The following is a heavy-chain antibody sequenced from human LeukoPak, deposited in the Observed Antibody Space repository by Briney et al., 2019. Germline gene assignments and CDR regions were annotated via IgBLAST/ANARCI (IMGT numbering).Heavy chain of an antibody. CDR1: GGSISSYY. V-gene: IGHV4-59*01. Sequence: SETLSLTCTVSGGSISSYYWSWIRQPPGKGLEWIGYIYYSGSTNYNPSLKSRVTISVDTSKNQFSLKLSSVTAADTAVYYCARVKDSSGWYARQDFDYWGRGTLVTVSS. D-gene: IGHD6-19*01. CDR2: IYYSGST. CDR3: ARVKDSSGWYARQDFDY. J-gene: IGHJ4*02.